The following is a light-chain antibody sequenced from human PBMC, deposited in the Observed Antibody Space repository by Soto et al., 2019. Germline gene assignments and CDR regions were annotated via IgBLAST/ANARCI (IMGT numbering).Light chain of an antibody. CDR3: QQYGSSGT. V-gene: IGKV1-5*01. J-gene: IGKJ1*01. CDR2: DTS. CDR1: QSLSGW. Sequence: DIQMTQSPSTLSASVGDRVTITCRASQSLSGWLAWYQQKPGKAPNLLIYDTSTLKSGVPSRFSGSGSGTDFTLTISRLEPEDFAVYYCQQYGSSGTFGQGTKVDIK.